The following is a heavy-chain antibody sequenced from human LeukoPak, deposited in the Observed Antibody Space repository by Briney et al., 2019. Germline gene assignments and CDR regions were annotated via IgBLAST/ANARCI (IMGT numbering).Heavy chain of an antibody. CDR3: ARDLHFWSGYPPKNYGMGV. CDR1: GYTFTSYG. Sequence: GASVKVSCKASGYTFTSYGISWVRQAPAQGLEWMGWISAYIGNTNYAQKLQGRVTMTTHTSTSTAYMELRSLRSDDTAVYYCARDLHFWSGYPPKNYGMGVWGQGTTVTVSS. D-gene: IGHD3-3*02. J-gene: IGHJ6*02. CDR2: ISAYIGNT. V-gene: IGHV1-18*01.